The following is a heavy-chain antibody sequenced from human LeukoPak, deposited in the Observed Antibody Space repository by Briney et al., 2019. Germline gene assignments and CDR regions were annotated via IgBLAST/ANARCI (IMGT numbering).Heavy chain of an antibody. CDR1: GFTFSTYS. Sequence: GGSLRLSCAASGFTFSTYSMNWVRQAPGKGLEWVASIRSSSSYIQYADSVKGRFTISRDNAKNSLFLQMNSLRAEDTAVYYCARGDGYDFFDYWGQGTLVTVSS. CDR3: ARGDGYDFFDY. J-gene: IGHJ4*02. V-gene: IGHV3-21*01. CDR2: IRSSSSYI. D-gene: IGHD5-24*01.